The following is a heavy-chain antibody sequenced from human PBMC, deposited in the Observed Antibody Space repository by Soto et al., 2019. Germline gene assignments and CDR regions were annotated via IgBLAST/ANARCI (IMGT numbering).Heavy chain of an antibody. CDR1: GLTFSSYA. V-gene: IGHV3-30-3*01. CDR2: ISYDGRDK. Sequence: GWSPRLSCAASGLTFSSYAIHSVRLAPVNVLERVAVISYDGRDKCYVDPLKGRFTIARDNSKNTLYLQMNSLRAEDTAVYYCARGSGGRHDYWGQGILLTVS. J-gene: IGHJ4*02. D-gene: IGHD2-15*01. CDR3: ARGSGGRHDY.